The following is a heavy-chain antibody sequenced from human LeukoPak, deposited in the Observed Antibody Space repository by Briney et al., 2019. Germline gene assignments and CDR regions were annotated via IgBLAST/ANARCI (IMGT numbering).Heavy chain of an antibody. J-gene: IGHJ5*02. Sequence: GRSLRLSCAASGFTFSSYAMHWVRQAPGKGLEWVAVISYDGGNKYYADSVKGRFTISRDNSKNTLYLQMNSLRAEDTAVYYCARGIQLWTHLTTWGQGTLVTVSS. D-gene: IGHD5-18*01. V-gene: IGHV3-30*04. CDR3: ARGIQLWTHLTT. CDR2: ISYDGGNK. CDR1: GFTFSSYA.